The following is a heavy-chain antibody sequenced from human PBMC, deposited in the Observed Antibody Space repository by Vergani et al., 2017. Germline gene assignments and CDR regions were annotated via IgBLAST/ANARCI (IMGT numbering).Heavy chain of an antibody. CDR1: GFTFSSYA. CDR3: ARDFYYYDSSGLEYFQH. D-gene: IGHD3-22*01. CDR2: ISYDGSNK. J-gene: IGHJ1*01. Sequence: QVQLVESGGGVVQPGRSLRLSCAASGFTFSSYAMHWVRQAPGKGLEWVAVISYDGSNKYYADSVKGRFTISRDNSKNTLYLQMNSLRAEDTAVYYCARDFYYYDSSGLEYFQHWSQGTLVTVSS. V-gene: IGHV3-30-3*01.